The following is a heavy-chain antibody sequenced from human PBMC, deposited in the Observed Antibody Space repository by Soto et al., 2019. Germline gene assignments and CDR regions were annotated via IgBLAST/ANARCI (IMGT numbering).Heavy chain of an antibody. V-gene: IGHV3-33*01. CDR3: ARDGTPPNSGYNWFDP. CDR1: GVTFSSYG. Sequence: VGSLRLSCAASGVTFSSYGINWVRQAPGKGLEWVAVIWYDGSNKYYADSVKGRFTISRDNSKNTLYLQMNSLRAEDTAVYYWARDGTPPNSGYNWFDPRGQGTRVTLYS. J-gene: IGHJ5*02. CDR2: IWYDGSNK. D-gene: IGHD3-10*01.